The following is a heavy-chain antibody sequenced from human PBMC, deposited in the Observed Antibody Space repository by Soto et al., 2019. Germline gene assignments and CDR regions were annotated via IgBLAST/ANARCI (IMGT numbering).Heavy chain of an antibody. CDR3: ARGGVGVTGTTDFDY. D-gene: IGHD1-20*01. V-gene: IGHV1-69*13. Sequence: SVKVSCKASGGTFSSYAISWVRQAPGQGLEWMGGIIPIFGTANYAQKFQGRVTITADESTSTAYMELSSLRSEDTAVYYCARGGVGVTGTTDFDYWGQGTLVTVSS. J-gene: IGHJ4*02. CDR2: IIPIFGTA. CDR1: GGTFSSYA.